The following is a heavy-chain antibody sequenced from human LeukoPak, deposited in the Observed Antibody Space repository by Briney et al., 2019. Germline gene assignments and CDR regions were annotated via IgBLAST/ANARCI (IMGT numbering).Heavy chain of an antibody. CDR3: ARHRPLFSGTDYYFDY. CDR1: GGSISSGGYY. Sequence: PSQTLSLTCTVSGGSISSGGYYWSWIRQHPGKGLEWIGYIYTSGSTNYNPSLKSRVTISVDTSKNQFSLKLSSVTAADTAVYYCARHRPLFSGTDYYFDYWGQGTLVTVSS. CDR2: IYTSGST. D-gene: IGHD1-1*01. V-gene: IGHV4-61*09. J-gene: IGHJ4*02.